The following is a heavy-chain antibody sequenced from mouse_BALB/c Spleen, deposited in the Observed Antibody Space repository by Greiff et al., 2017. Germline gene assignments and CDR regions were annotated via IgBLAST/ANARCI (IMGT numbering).Heavy chain of an antibody. V-gene: IGHV1-69*02. CDR3: TRGGIVYAMDY. CDR2: IYPSDSYT. J-gene: IGHJ4*01. Sequence: QVQLQQPGAELVRPGASVKLSCKASGYTFTSYWINWVKQRPGQGLEWIGNIYPSDSYTNYNQKFKDKATLTVDKSSSTAYMQLSSPTSEDSAVYYCTRGGIVYAMDYWGQGTSVTVSS. CDR1: GYTFTSYW.